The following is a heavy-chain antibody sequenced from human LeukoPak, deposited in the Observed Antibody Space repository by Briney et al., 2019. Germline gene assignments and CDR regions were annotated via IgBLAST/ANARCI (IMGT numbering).Heavy chain of an antibody. CDR2: MFAGGST. J-gene: IGHJ5*02. D-gene: IGHD1-1*01. CDR1: GGSISGYY. Sequence: SETLSLTCTVSGGSISGYYWSWIRQPAGKGLEWIGRMFAGGSTNHNPSLQSRVILSVDTSKKQFSLKLTSVTDADTAIYYCARSEAWNDAWFDPCGQGTLTTVSS. V-gene: IGHV4-4*07. CDR3: ARSEAWNDAWFDP.